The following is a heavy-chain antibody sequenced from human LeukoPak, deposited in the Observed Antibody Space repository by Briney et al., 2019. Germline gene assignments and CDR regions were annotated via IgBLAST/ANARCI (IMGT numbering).Heavy chain of an antibody. CDR1: GYSISSGYY. J-gene: IGHJ4*02. Sequence: MPSETLSLTCAVSGYSISSGYYWGWIRQPPGKGLEWIGSIYHSGSTYYNPSLKSRVTISVDTPKNQFSLKLSSVTAADTAVYYCARKIAVAGIIDYWGQGTLVTVSS. V-gene: IGHV4-38-2*01. D-gene: IGHD6-19*01. CDR3: ARKIAVAGIIDY. CDR2: IYHSGST.